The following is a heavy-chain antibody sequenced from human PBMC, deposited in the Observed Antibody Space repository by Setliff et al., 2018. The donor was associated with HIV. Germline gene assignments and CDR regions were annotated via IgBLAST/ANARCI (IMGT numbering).Heavy chain of an antibody. CDR3: ARRAYCSSTTCFDN. CDR1: GFTFSSAW. D-gene: IGHD2-2*01. V-gene: IGHV3-7*01. J-gene: IGHJ4*02. Sequence: GGSLRLSCAASGFTFSSAWMGWVRQAPAKGLEWVANISPDGSATYYADSVKGRFTISRDNSKNTLYLQMNSLRAEDTAVYYCARRAYCSSTTCFDNWGQGTLVTVSS. CDR2: ISPDGSAT.